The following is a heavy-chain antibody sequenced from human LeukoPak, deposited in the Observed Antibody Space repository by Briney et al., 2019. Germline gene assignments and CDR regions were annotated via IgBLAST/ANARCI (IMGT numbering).Heavy chain of an antibody. J-gene: IGHJ6*03. Sequence: PSETLSLTCTVSGGSISSYYWSWIRQPPGKGLEWIGYIYYSGSTNYNPSLKSRVTISVDTSKNQFSLKLSSVTAADTAVYYCARVNRNYYGSGEGGYYYYYMDVWGKGTTVTVSS. D-gene: IGHD3-10*01. CDR2: IYYSGST. CDR1: GGSISSYY. V-gene: IGHV4-59*01. CDR3: ARVNRNYYGSGEGGYYYYYMDV.